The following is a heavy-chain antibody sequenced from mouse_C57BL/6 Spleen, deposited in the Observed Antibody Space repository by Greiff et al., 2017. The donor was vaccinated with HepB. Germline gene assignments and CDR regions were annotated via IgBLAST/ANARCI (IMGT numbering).Heavy chain of an antibody. J-gene: IGHJ2*01. Sequence: HLQHSCSYLFLPWASVTLSCKASGYTFTYYEMHWVKQTPVHGLEWIGAIDPETGGTAYNQNFKGKAILTADKSSSTAYMALRSLTYEDSAVYYCTSTVDYWGQGTTLTVSS. V-gene: IGHV1-15*01. CDR3: TSTVDY. CDR2: IDPETGGT. CDR1: GYTFTYYE. D-gene: IGHD1-1*01.